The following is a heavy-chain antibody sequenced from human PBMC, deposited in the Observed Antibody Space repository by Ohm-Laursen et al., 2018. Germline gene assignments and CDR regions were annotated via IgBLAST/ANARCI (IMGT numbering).Heavy chain of an antibody. CDR1: GFTFSDFY. Sequence: SLRLSCAASGFTFSDFYMSWIQQAPGKGLEWISYITSSGDTLYYVDSVQGRFTISRDNAKNSLYLQMNSLRVEDTAVYYCARNLGYCSGGGCYYFDPWGQGTLVTVSS. CDR2: ITSSGDTL. D-gene: IGHD2-15*01. J-gene: IGHJ5*02. V-gene: IGHV3-11*01. CDR3: ARNLGYCSGGGCYYFDP.